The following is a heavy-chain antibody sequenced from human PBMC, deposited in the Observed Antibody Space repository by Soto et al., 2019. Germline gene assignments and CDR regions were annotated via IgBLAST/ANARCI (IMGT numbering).Heavy chain of an antibody. V-gene: IGHV1-3*01. CDR2: INGGNGKT. D-gene: IGHD3-10*01. CDR3: ARRAAGGGDYWYFDL. Sequence: ASVKVSCKASGYTFTNYAIHWVRQAPGQGLEWMGSINGGNGKTKYSQNLQGKVTITRDTSATTAYMEMSSLTFEDTTVYYCARRAAGGGDYWYFDLWGHGTLVTAPQ. CDR1: GYTFTNYA. J-gene: IGHJ2*01.